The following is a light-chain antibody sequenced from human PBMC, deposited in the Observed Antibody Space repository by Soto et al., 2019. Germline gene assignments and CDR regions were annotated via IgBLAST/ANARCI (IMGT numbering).Light chain of an antibody. V-gene: IGKV3-20*01. CDR2: GAS. Sequence: IVLTQSPNTLSVSPGDRATLSCRASPGITSAFLAWYQQKPGQAPRLLIYGASTRATGIPDRFTGSGSGTDFTLTISRLEPEDVAVYYCQEYWSSLALTFGGGTKVEI. CDR1: PGITSAF. J-gene: IGKJ4*01. CDR3: QEYWSSLALT.